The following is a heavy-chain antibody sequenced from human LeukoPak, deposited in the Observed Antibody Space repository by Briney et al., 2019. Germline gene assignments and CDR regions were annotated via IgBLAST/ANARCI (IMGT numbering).Heavy chain of an antibody. V-gene: IGHV3-30*18. J-gene: IGHJ4*02. D-gene: IGHD3-22*01. Sequence: PGRSLRLSCAASGFTFSSYAMHCVRQAPGKGLERVAVILYDGSNKYYADSVKGRFTISRDNSKNTLYLQMNSLRAEDTAVYYCAKSYYYDKLAYYWGQGTLVTVSS. CDR3: AKSYYYDKLAYY. CDR2: ILYDGSNK. CDR1: GFTFSSYA.